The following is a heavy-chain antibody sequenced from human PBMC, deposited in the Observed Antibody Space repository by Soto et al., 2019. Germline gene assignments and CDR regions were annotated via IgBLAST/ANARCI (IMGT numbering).Heavy chain of an antibody. CDR2: IIPIFGTA. CDR3: AREAYYYYSSGYYPLDY. D-gene: IGHD3-22*01. J-gene: IGHJ4*02. Sequence: QVQLVQSGAEVKKPGSSVKVSCKASGGTFSSYAISWVRQAPGQGLEWMGGIIPIFGTANYAQKFQGRVTISAEESTSTAYMELSSLRSEDTAVYYCAREAYYYYSSGYYPLDYWGQGTLVTVSS. V-gene: IGHV1-69*01. CDR1: GGTFSSYA.